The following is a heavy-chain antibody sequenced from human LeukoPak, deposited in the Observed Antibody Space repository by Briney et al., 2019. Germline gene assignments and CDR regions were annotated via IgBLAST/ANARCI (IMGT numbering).Heavy chain of an antibody. D-gene: IGHD4-17*01. J-gene: IGHJ5*02. Sequence: PGGSLRLSCAASGFTFSSYAMHWVRQAPGKGLEWVTVISYDGSNKYYADSVKGRFTISRDNSKNTLYLQMNSLRAEDTAVYYCARDPAEDYGDYEWFDPWGQGTLVTVSS. CDR1: GFTFSSYA. V-gene: IGHV3-30-3*01. CDR3: ARDPAEDYGDYEWFDP. CDR2: ISYDGSNK.